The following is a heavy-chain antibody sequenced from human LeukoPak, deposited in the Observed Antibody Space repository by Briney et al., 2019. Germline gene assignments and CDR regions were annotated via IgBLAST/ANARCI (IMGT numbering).Heavy chain of an antibody. CDR2: IQSIGSM. V-gene: IGHV3-66*01. CDR3: ARDLNWELGS. CDR1: GFSVSNHY. J-gene: IGHJ4*02. Sequence: PGGSLRLSCAASGFSVSNHYMSWVRQAPGKGLEWVSMIQSIGSMYYAESVKGMFIISRDKSKNTLDLQMNSLRAEDTAVYYCARDLNWELGSWGQGTLVTVSS. D-gene: IGHD3-10*01.